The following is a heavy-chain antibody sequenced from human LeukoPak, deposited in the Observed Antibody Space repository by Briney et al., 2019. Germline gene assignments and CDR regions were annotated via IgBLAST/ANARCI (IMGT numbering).Heavy chain of an antibody. Sequence: SETLSLTCTVSGGSISSYYWSWIRQPAGKGLEWNGRIYTSGSTNYNPSLKSRVTMSVDTSKNQFSLKLSSVTAADTAVYYCAREPYDFWSGYGAFDIWGQGTMVTVSS. D-gene: IGHD3-3*01. J-gene: IGHJ3*02. CDR2: IYTSGST. CDR3: AREPYDFWSGYGAFDI. V-gene: IGHV4-4*07. CDR1: GGSISSYY.